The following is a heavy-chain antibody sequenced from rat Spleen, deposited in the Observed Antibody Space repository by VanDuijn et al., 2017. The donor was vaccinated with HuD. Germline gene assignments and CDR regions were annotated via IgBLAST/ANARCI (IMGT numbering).Heavy chain of an antibody. D-gene: IGHD1-6*01. J-gene: IGHJ4*01. CDR2: IRSDGDT. CDR1: GISFTDYS. CDR3: YVYYGPLEGPMDA. V-gene: IGHV2-19*01. Sequence: VQVKESGPGLVQPSQTLSLTCTVSGISFTDYSVHWVRQPPGKGLEWMGRIRSDGDTYYNSALKSRLSISRDTSKSQVFLKMNRLQSEDVRHIPLYVYYGPLEGPMDAWGQGASVTVSS.